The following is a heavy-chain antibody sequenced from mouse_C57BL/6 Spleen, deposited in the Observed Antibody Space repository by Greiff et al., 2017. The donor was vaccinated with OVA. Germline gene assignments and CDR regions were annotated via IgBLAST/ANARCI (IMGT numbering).Heavy chain of an antibody. CDR3: ARQDYGSSLDY. Sequence: EVKLVESGGGLVQPGGSLKLSCAASGFTFSDYYMYWVRQTPEKRLEWVAYISNGGGSTYYPDTVKGRFTISRDNAKNTLYLQMSRLKSEDTAMYYCARQDYGSSLDYWGQGTTLTVSS. J-gene: IGHJ2*01. CDR1: GFTFSDYY. CDR2: ISNGGGST. V-gene: IGHV5-12*01. D-gene: IGHD1-1*01.